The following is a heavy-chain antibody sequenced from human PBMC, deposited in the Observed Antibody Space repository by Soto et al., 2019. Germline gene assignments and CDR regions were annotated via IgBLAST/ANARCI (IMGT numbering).Heavy chain of an antibody. CDR1: GFTFSSYD. Sequence: EVQLVESGGGLVQPGGSLRLSCAASGFTFSSYDMHWVRQATGKGLEWVSAIGTAGDPYYPGSVKGRFTISRENAKNSLYLQMNSLRAGDTAVYYCARGISYGSARPGYGMDVWGQGTTVTVSS. V-gene: IGHV3-13*05. D-gene: IGHD3-10*01. CDR2: IGTAGDP. J-gene: IGHJ6*02. CDR3: ARGISYGSARPGYGMDV.